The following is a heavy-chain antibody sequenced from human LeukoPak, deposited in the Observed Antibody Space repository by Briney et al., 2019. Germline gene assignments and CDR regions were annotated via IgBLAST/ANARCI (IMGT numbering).Heavy chain of an antibody. Sequence: GGSLRLSCAASGFTFSSYGMHWVRQAPGKGLEWVAVISYDRSNKYYADSVKGRFTISRDNSKNTLYLQMNSLRAEDTAVYYCAKVGGAAAGDYWGQGTLVTVSS. CDR1: GFTFSSYG. CDR3: AKVGGAAAGDY. V-gene: IGHV3-30*18. J-gene: IGHJ4*02. D-gene: IGHD6-13*01. CDR2: ISYDRSNK.